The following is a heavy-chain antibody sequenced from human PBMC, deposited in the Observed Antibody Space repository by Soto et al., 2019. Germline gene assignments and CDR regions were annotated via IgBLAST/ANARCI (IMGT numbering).Heavy chain of an antibody. J-gene: IGHJ3*02. CDR3: TTNDAFDI. CDR2: IKNKIDGWTT. Sequence: PGGSLRLSCAASGFTFSNVWMSWVRQAPGKGLEWVGRIKNKIDGWTTDYAAPVKGRFTISRDDSKNTVYLQMSSLKTEDTGVYYCTTNDAFDIWGQGTMVTVSS. CDR1: GFTFSNVW. V-gene: IGHV3-15*01.